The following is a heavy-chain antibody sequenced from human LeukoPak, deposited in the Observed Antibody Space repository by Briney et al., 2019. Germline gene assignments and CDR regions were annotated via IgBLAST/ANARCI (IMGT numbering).Heavy chain of an antibody. CDR2: IYPGDSDT. Sequence: GESLKISCKGSGYCFTSYWIGWVRQMPGKGLEWMGIIYPGDSDTRYSPSFQGQVTISADKSTSTAYLQWSSLKASDTAMYYCARTVGHGSGSYFFDYWGQGTLVTVSS. CDR3: ARTVGHGSGSYFFDY. J-gene: IGHJ4*02. CDR1: GYCFTSYW. D-gene: IGHD3-10*01. V-gene: IGHV5-51*01.